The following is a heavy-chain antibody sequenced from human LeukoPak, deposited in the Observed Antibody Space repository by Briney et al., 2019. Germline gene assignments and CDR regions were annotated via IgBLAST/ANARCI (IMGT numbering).Heavy chain of an antibody. D-gene: IGHD1-1*01. CDR2: ISSSSSYI. CDR3: ARSTTGTTGEAFDI. Sequence: GGSLRLSCAASGFTFSSYSMNWVRQAPGKGLEWVSSISSSSSYIYYADSVKGRFTISRDNAKNSLYLQMNSLRAEDTAVYYCARSTTGTTGEAFDIWGQGTMVTVSS. J-gene: IGHJ3*02. CDR1: GFTFSSYS. V-gene: IGHV3-21*01.